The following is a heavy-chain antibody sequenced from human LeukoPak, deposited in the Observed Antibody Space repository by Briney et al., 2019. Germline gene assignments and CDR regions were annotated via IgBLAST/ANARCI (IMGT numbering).Heavy chain of an antibody. Sequence: SETLSLTCTVSGGSISRSSWSWIRQTPGQGLEWIGDISKRGVTRYNPSFETRITISRDTSKNQFSLMLNSVTAADTAVYYCARAHRTWLRLYGGYYFDYWGQGTLVTVSS. D-gene: IGHD5-12*01. CDR2: ISKRGVT. J-gene: IGHJ4*02. CDR1: GGSISRSS. CDR3: ARAHRTWLRLYGGYYFDY. V-gene: IGHV4-59*12.